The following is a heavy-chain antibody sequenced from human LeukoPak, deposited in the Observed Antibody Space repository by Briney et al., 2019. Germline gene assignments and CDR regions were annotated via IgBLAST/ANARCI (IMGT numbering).Heavy chain of an antibody. CDR2: ISYDGSNK. CDR1: GFTFSSYA. V-gene: IGHV3-30*04. Sequence: GGALRLSCAASGFTFSSYAMHWVRQAPGEGLEWVAVISYDGSNKYYADSVKGRFTISRDNSKNTLYLQMNSLRAEDTAVYYCARSKPVSSGWFPFDYWGQGTLVTVSS. CDR3: ARSKPVSSGWFPFDY. J-gene: IGHJ4*02. D-gene: IGHD6-19*01.